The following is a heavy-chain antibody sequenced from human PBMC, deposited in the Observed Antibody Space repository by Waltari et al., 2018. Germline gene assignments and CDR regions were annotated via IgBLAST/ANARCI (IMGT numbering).Heavy chain of an antibody. D-gene: IGHD6-19*01. Sequence: EAQLVESGGGLVQPGGSLRQACEASGLKLANYWMHWVRQAPGKGVEWVSCIHSDESGAHFAGSVKGRFTMSRDDAKNTLYLQMNSLRFEDTALYYCVRDGGVAGIRTFDFWGQGTLVTVSS. CDR1: GLKLANYW. CDR3: VRDGGVAGIRTFDF. V-gene: IGHV3-74*01. CDR2: IHSDESGA. J-gene: IGHJ4*02.